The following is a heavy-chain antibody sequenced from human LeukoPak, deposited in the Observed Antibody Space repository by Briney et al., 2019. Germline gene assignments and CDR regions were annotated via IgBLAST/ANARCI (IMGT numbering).Heavy chain of an antibody. J-gene: IGHJ4*02. CDR2: IYTSGST. V-gene: IGHV4-4*07. CDR1: GDSISNYY. CDR3: AREDSSSWFSDY. Sequence: SETLSLTCTVSGDSISNYYWSWIRQPAGKGLEWIGRIYTSGSTNYNPSLKSRVTMSVDTSKNQFSLKLSSVTAADTAVYYCAREDSSSWFSDYWGQGTLVTVSS. D-gene: IGHD6-13*01.